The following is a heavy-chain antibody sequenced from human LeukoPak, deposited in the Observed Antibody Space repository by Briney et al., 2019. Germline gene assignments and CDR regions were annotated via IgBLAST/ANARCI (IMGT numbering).Heavy chain of an antibody. J-gene: IGHJ4*02. CDR2: ISGSGGST. CDR3: ARSPYDSIDY. CDR1: GFTFSSYG. D-gene: IGHD3-22*01. V-gene: IGHV3-23*01. Sequence: PGGSLRLSCAASGFTFSSYGMSWVRQAPGKGLEWVSAISGSGGSTYYADSVKGRFTISRDNSKDTLYLQMSSLRAEDTAVYYCARSPYDSIDYWGLGTLVTVSS.